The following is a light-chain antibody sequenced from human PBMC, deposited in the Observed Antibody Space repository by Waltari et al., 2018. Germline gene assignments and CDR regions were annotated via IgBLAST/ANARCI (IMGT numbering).Light chain of an antibody. CDR3: HSRDTTSTRL. V-gene: IGLV3-19*01. Sequence: SSELTQNPAVSVALGQTVRITCQGDSLRRFYASWYQQRPGQAHILVLYGQNNRPSGIPDRFSGSTSGNTASLTITRAQAEDEGDYFCHSRDTTSTRLFGGGTRVTV. CDR1: SLRRFY. CDR2: GQN. J-gene: IGLJ2*01.